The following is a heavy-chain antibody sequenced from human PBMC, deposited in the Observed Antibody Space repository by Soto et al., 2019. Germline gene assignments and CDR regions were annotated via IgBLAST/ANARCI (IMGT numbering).Heavy chain of an antibody. D-gene: IGHD5-18*01. V-gene: IGHV3-74*01. CDR1: GFTFSSYW. CDR2: INSDGSST. CDR3: ARDHNTAMAPYYYYGMDV. Sequence: PGGSLRLSCAASGFTFSSYWMHWVRQAPGKGLVWVSRINSDGSSTSYADSVKGRFTISRDNAKNTLYLQMNSLRAEDTAVYYCARDHNTAMAPYYYYGMDVWGQGATVTVSS. J-gene: IGHJ6*02.